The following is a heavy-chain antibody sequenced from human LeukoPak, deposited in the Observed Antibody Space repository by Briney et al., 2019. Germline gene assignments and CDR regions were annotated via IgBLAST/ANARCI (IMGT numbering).Heavy chain of an antibody. CDR3: ARDWGIQLWLSADQILDY. J-gene: IGHJ4*02. Sequence: LPGGSLRLSCAASGFTFSSYWMSWVRQAPGRGLEWVANIKQDGSEKYYVDSVKGRFTISRDNAKNSLYLQMNSLRAEDTAVYYCARDWGIQLWLSADQILDYWGQGTLVTVSS. CDR2: IKQDGSEK. D-gene: IGHD5-18*01. CDR1: GFTFSSYW. V-gene: IGHV3-7*01.